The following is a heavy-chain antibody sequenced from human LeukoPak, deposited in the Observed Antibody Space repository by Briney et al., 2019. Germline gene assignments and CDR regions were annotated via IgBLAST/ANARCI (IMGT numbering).Heavy chain of an antibody. Sequence: GGSLRLSCAASGFTFSSYGMSWVRQAPGKGLEWVSYISSSGSTIYYADSVKGRFTISRDNAKNSLYLQMNSLRAEDTAVYYCASDIWFGEARWGQGTLVTVSS. CDR2: ISSSGSTI. CDR1: GFTFSSYG. D-gene: IGHD3-10*01. J-gene: IGHJ4*02. CDR3: ASDIWFGEAR. V-gene: IGHV3-48*04.